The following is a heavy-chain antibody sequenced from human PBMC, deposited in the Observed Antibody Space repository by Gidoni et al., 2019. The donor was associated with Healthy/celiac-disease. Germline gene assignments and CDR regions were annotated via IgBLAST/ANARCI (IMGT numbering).Heavy chain of an antibody. CDR3: ARPGVAAPYWYFDL. J-gene: IGHJ2*01. Sequence: QVQLVQSGAEVKKPGASVKVSCKASGYTFTRYAMHWVRQAPGQRLEWMGWINAGNGNTKYSQKFQGRVTITRDTSASTADMELSSLRSEDTAVYYCARPGVAAPYWYFDLWGRGTLVTVSS. V-gene: IGHV1-3*01. CDR2: INAGNGNT. CDR1: GYTFTRYA. D-gene: IGHD6-19*01.